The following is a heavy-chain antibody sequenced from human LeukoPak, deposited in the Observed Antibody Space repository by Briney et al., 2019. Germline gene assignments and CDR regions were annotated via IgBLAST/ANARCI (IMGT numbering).Heavy chain of an antibody. V-gene: IGHV3-23*01. CDR1: GFTFSSYA. Sequence: PGGSLRLSCSASGFTFSSYAMSWVRLAPGKGLEWVSAISGSGGSTYYADSVKGRFTISRDNSKNTLYLQMNSLRAEDTAVYYCAKALGITMIVAYFQHWGQGTLVTVSS. CDR2: ISGSGGST. D-gene: IGHD3-22*01. CDR3: AKALGITMIVAYFQH. J-gene: IGHJ1*01.